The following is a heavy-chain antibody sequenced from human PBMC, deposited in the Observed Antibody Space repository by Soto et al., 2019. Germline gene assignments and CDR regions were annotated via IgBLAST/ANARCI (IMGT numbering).Heavy chain of an antibody. CDR3: ATSSHWYGYFHH. CDR2: FEPDNGET. J-gene: IGHJ1*01. CDR1: GDTLRGLA. V-gene: IGHV1-24*01. Sequence: VASVKVSCKVSGDTLRGLAMHWVRQAPGKGLECLGGFEPDNGETIYAQAFQGRVTMTEDTATDTAYLELSSLRSEDTAVYYCATSSHWYGYFHHWGQGTMVTVSS. D-gene: IGHD6-13*01.